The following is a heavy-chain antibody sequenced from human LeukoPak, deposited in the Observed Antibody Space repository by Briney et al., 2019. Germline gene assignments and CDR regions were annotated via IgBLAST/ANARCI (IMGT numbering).Heavy chain of an antibody. J-gene: IGHJ4*02. D-gene: IGHD3-3*01. CDR1: GFTVSSNY. CDR2: IYSGGST. Sequence: GGSLRLSCAASGFTVSSNYMSWVRQAPGKGLEWVSVIYSGGSTYYADSVKGRFTISRDNSKNTLYLQMNSLRAEDTAVYYCARIRFSTKGDDYWGQGTLFTVSS. CDR3: ARIRFSTKGDDY. V-gene: IGHV3-53*01.